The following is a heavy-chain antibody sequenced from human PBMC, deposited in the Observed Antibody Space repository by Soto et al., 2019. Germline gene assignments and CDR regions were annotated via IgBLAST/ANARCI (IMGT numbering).Heavy chain of an antibody. V-gene: IGHV3-49*03. J-gene: IGHJ6*04. CDR2: IRSKTHGGAT. D-gene: IGHD3-10*01. CDR3: SRSPRGRDRYFYGLDV. Sequence: GGSLRLSCTGSGFTFGDYALNWLRQVPGKGLEWVGLIRSKTHGGATEYATSVRGRFTISRDDSQSIASLQMNGLKIEDTGVYYCSRSPRGRDRYFYGLDVWGYGTTVTVSS. CDR1: GFTFGDYA.